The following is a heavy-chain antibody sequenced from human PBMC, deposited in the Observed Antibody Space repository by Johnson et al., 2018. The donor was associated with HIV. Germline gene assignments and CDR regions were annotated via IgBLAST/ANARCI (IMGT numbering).Heavy chain of an antibody. CDR1: GFTFSDYY. Sequence: VQLVESGGGLVKPGGSLRLSCAASGFTFSDYYMSWIRQAPGKGLEWVSYSSSSGSTIYYADSVQGRFTISRDNAKNSLYLQMNSLRAEDTAVYYCAREARRYHYGSSNGAFDIWGQGTMVTVSS. CDR2: SSSSGSTI. J-gene: IGHJ3*02. CDR3: AREARRYHYGSSNGAFDI. V-gene: IGHV3-11*04. D-gene: IGHD3-22*01.